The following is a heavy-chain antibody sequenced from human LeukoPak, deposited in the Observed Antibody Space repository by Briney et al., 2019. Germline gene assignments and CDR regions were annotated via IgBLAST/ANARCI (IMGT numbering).Heavy chain of an antibody. J-gene: IGHJ1*01. Sequence: SETLSLTCTVSGGSISSHYWSWIRQPPGKGLEWIGYIYYSGSTNYNPSLKSRVTISVDTSKNQFSLKLSSVTAADTAVYYCASLGYCSSTSCYTGYFQHWGQGTLVTVSS. D-gene: IGHD2-2*02. CDR2: IYYSGST. CDR1: GGSISSHY. CDR3: ASLGYCSSTSCYTGYFQH. V-gene: IGHV4-59*11.